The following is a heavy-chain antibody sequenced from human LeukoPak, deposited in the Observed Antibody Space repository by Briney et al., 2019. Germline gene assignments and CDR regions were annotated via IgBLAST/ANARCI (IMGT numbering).Heavy chain of an antibody. V-gene: IGHV3-23*01. J-gene: IGHJ4*02. CDR3: AKRGVVIRVILVGFHKEAYYFDS. CDR2: VSDKGDAT. D-gene: IGHD3-22*01. CDR1: GFTFSNYA. Sequence: PGGSLTLSCAASGFTFSNYAMSWVRRAPGKGLEWFSTVSDKGDATAHADSVKGRFTISRDNSRNTLFLQMNSLRAEDTAVYFCAKRGVVIRVILVGFHKEAYYFDSWGRGALVTVSS.